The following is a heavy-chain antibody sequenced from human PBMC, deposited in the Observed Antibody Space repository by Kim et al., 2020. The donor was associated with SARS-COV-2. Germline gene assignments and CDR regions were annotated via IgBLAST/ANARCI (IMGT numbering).Heavy chain of an antibody. J-gene: IGHJ4*02. Sequence: GGSLRLSCAASGFTFSSYDMSWIRQAPGKGLEWVSYISSSGSTIYYADSVKGRFTISRDNAKNSLYLQMNSLRAEDTAVYYCARDLYSSSKSHYVDYWGQRTLVTVSS. D-gene: IGHD6-6*01. CDR3: ARDLYSSSKSHYVDY. V-gene: IGHV3-11*01. CDR1: GFTFSSYD. CDR2: ISSSGSTI.